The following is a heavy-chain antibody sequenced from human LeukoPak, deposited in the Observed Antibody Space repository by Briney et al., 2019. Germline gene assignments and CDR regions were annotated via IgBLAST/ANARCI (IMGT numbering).Heavy chain of an antibody. Sequence: SVKVSCKASGFTFTRSAIQWVRQARGQRLEWIGWIVVGSGNTNYAQKFQERVTITRDMSTSTAYMELSSLRSEDTAVYYCAADSRYCDGDCCDYWGQGTLVTVSS. D-gene: IGHD2-21*01. CDR1: GFTFTRSA. CDR2: IVVGSGNT. J-gene: IGHJ4*02. V-gene: IGHV1-58*02. CDR3: AADSRYCDGDCCDY.